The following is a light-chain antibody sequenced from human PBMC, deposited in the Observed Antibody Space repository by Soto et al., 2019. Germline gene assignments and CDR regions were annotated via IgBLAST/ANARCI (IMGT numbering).Light chain of an antibody. J-gene: IGKJ5*01. CDR1: QNINNY. Sequence: DIQMTQSPASVPASVGDRVTITCRAGQNINNYLNWYQQKPGRAPKLLIYDASNLEAGVPSRFRGSGSGTDFTFTISRLQPEDIATYYCQQYENLPTFGQGTRLEIK. V-gene: IGKV1-33*01. CDR2: DAS. CDR3: QQYENLPT.